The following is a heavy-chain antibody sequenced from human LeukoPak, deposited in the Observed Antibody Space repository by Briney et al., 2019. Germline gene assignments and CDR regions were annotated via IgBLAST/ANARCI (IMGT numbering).Heavy chain of an antibody. CDR3: ANEIRPNDY. J-gene: IGHJ4*02. CDR2: IHPDGSQI. D-gene: IGHD4-17*01. Sequence: PGGSLRLSCRASGFTFSNSWMSWVRQAPGKRLECVGNIHPDGSQIFYGASVTDRFTISRDNSDNSLFLQMNSLRAEDTAVYYCANEIRPNDYWGQGTQVTVSS. V-gene: IGHV3-7*03. CDR1: GFTFSNSW.